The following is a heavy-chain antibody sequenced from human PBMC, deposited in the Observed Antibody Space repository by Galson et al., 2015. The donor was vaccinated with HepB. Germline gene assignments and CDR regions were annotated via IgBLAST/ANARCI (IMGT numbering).Heavy chain of an antibody. J-gene: IGHJ6*02. V-gene: IGHV1-69*13. Sequence: SVKVSCKASGGTFSSYAISWVRQAPGQGLEWMGGIIPIFGTANYAQKFQGRVTITADESTSTAYMELSSLRSEDTAVYYCARALVVLAATPAYYYYYGMDVWGQGTTVTVSS. CDR3: ARALVVLAATPAYYYYYGMDV. D-gene: IGHD2-2*02. CDR1: GGTFSSYA. CDR2: IIPIFGTA.